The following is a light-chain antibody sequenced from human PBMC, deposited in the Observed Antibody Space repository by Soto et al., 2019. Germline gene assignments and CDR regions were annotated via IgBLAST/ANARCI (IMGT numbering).Light chain of an antibody. CDR2: DAS. CDR3: QQYDIYSGT. CDR1: QGVGVW. Sequence: IQMTQSPSTLSASVGEKVTITCRASQGVGVWLAWYQQKPGKAPKFLISDASDLQRGVPSRFNGSGSGTEFTLIINSLQSDDFATYYCQQYDIYSGTFGQGTRVEIK. V-gene: IGKV1-5*01. J-gene: IGKJ1*01.